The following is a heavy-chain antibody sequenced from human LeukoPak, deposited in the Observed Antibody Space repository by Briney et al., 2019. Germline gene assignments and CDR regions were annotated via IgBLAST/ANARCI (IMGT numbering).Heavy chain of an antibody. J-gene: IGHJ4*02. CDR1: GFTFSSYS. Sequence: GGSLRLSCAASGFTFSSYSINWVRQAPGKGLEWVSYISSSSGSIYYADSVKGRFSISRDNAKSSVSLHMNSLRDEDTAVYYCARLMTTRHYFDYWGQGTLVTVSS. CDR2: ISSSSGSI. CDR3: ARLMTTRHYFDY. V-gene: IGHV3-48*02. D-gene: IGHD4-17*01.